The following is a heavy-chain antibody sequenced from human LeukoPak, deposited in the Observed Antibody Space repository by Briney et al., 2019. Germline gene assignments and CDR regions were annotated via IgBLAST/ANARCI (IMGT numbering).Heavy chain of an antibody. CDR2: ITSNGDKT. V-gene: IGHV3-64*01. Sequence: GGSLRLSCAASGFTFRSYAMHWVRQAPGKGLEYVSAITSNGDKTYYGNSVKGRFTIPRDNSKNTLYLQMGSLSIEDVAVYYCARGGATTLFDYWGQGTLVTVSS. CDR1: GFTFRSYA. J-gene: IGHJ4*02. D-gene: IGHD1-26*01. CDR3: ARGGATTLFDY.